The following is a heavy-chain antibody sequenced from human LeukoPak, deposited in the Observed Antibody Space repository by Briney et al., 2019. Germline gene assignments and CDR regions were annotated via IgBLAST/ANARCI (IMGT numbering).Heavy chain of an antibody. J-gene: IGHJ4*02. Sequence: GRSLRLSCAASGFTFSSYAMHWVRQAPGKGLEWVAVISYDGSNKYYADSVKGRFTISRDNSKNTLYLQMNSLRAEDTAVYYCARDPVGDAWLDYWGQGTLVTVSS. CDR1: GFTFSSYA. CDR3: ARDPVGDAWLDY. D-gene: IGHD2-21*02. V-gene: IGHV3-30-3*01. CDR2: ISYDGSNK.